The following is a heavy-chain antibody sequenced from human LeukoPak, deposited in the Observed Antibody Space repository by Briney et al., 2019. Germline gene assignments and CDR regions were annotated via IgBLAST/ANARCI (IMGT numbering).Heavy chain of an antibody. V-gene: IGHV3-30*18. CDR1: GFTFSSYG. CDR3: AKGGYGDFGNYYYGMDV. J-gene: IGHJ6*04. Sequence: PGRSLRLSCAASGFTFSSYGMHWARQAPGKGLEWVAVISYDGSNKYYADSVKGRFTISRDNSKNTLYLQMNSLRAEDTAVYYCAKGGYGDFGNYYYGMDVWGKGTTVTVSS. CDR2: ISYDGSNK. D-gene: IGHD4-17*01.